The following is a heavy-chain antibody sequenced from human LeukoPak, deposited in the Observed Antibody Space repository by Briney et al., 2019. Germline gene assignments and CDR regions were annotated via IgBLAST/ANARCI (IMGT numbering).Heavy chain of an antibody. V-gene: IGHV1-2*02. D-gene: IGHD3-3*02. Sequence: ASVKVSCKASGYTFTGYYMHWVRQAPGQGLEWMGWINPNSGGTNYAQKFQGRVTVTRDTSISTAYMELSRLRSDDTAVYYCARDILGVRRNYGMDVWGQGTTVTVSS. CDR2: INPNSGGT. CDR3: ARDILGVRRNYGMDV. CDR1: GYTFTGYY. J-gene: IGHJ6*02.